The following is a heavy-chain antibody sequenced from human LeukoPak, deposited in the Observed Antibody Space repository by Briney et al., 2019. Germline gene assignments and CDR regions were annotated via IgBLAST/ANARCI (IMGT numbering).Heavy chain of an antibody. CDR1: GFTFSSYW. V-gene: IGHV3-7*04. Sequence: GGSLRLSCAASGFTFSSYWMSWVRQAPGKGLEWVANIKQDGSEKYYVDSVKGRFTISRDNAKNSLYLQMNSLRAEDTAVYYCARGVVTYYYYYYYMDVWGKGTTVTISS. CDR2: IKQDGSEK. CDR3: ARGVVTYYYYYYYMDV. J-gene: IGHJ6*03. D-gene: IGHD3-3*01.